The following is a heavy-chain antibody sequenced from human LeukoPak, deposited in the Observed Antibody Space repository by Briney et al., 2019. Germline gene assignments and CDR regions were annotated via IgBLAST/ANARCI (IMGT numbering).Heavy chain of an antibody. J-gene: IGHJ5*02. D-gene: IGHD3-16*01. CDR2: IYDSGST. V-gene: IGHV4-39*01. Sequence: GSLRLSCAASGFSFSDHYMDWVRQPPGKGLEWIGSIYDSGSTYYNPSLKSRVTISVDTSKNQFSLKLNSVTAADTAVYYCARRYGPWGQGTLVTVSS. CDR1: GFSFSDHY. CDR3: ARRYGP.